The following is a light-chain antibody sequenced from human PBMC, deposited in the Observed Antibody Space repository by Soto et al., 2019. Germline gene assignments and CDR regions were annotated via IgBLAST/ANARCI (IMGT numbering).Light chain of an antibody. CDR2: DNN. J-gene: IGLJ3*02. CDR3: ATWDTSLGTGV. V-gene: IGLV1-51*01. Sequence: QSVLTQPPSLSAAPGQRVTISCSGSSSNIGNNYVSWYQQLPGTAPKLLIYDNNKRPSGIPDRFSGSKSGTSATLGITGLQTGDEADYYCATWDTSLGTGVFGGGTKVTVL. CDR1: SSNIGNNY.